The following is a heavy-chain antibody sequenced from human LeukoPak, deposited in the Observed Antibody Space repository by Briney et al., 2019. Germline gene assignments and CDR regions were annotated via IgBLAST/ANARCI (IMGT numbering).Heavy chain of an antibody. J-gene: IGHJ2*01. V-gene: IGHV4-59*08. CDR1: GGSISNSH. D-gene: IGHD3-22*01. CDR3: ARLAYYYDRSGPADWYFDL. CDR2: FYYGERS. Sequence: PSETLSLTCTVSGGSISNSHWSWIRQAPGKGLECMGNFYYGERSNYNPSLKSRVTISADTSKNQFSLNLNSVCAADTAVYFCARLAYYYDRSGPADWYFDLWGRGTLVTVSS.